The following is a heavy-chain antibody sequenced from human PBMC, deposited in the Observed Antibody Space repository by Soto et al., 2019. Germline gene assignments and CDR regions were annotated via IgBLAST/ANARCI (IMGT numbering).Heavy chain of an antibody. CDR3: TRHPPSHYDILTGL. V-gene: IGHV3-73*01. D-gene: IGHD3-9*01. J-gene: IGHJ4*02. CDR1: GFTFSGSA. CDR2: IRSKANSYAT. Sequence: GGSLRLSCAASGFTFSGSAMHWVRQASGKGLEWVGRIRSKANSYATAYAASVKGRFTISRDDSKNTAYLQMNSLKTEDTAVYYCTRHPPSHYDILTGLWGQGTLVTVS.